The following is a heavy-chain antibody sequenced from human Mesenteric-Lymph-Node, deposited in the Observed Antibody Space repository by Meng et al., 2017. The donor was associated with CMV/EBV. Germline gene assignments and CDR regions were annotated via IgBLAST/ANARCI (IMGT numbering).Heavy chain of an antibody. J-gene: IGHJ4*02. CDR1: GFTFSSYA. CDR3: AKSGCGGDCYSLFDY. V-gene: IGHV3-23*03. CDR2: IYSGGSST. D-gene: IGHD2-21*01. Sequence: ETLSLTCAASGFTFSSYAMSWVRQAPGKGLEWVSVIYSGGSSTYYADSVKGRFTISRDNSKNTLYLQMNSLRAEDTAVYYCAKSGCGGDCYSLFDYWGQGTLVTVSS.